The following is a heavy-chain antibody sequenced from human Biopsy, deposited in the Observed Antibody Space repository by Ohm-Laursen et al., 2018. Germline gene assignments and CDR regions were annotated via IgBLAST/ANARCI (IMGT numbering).Heavy chain of an antibody. CDR1: GVSISTYY. J-gene: IGHJ6*02. CDR3: ARDSGILNYGNFKYYHYYGMDV. V-gene: IGHV4-59*01. D-gene: IGHD4-11*01. CDR2: IYYSGST. Sequence: SQTLSLTCTVSGVSISTYYWSWIRQSPGRGLEWIAYIYYSGSTDYNPSLKSRVTISLDTSKNQFSLKLCSVTAADTAVYYCARDSGILNYGNFKYYHYYGMDVWGQGTKVTVSS.